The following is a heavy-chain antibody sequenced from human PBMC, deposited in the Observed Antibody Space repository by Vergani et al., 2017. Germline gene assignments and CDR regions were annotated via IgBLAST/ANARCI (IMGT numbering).Heavy chain of an antibody. J-gene: IGHJ4*02. CDR1: GFTFSSYW. Sequence: EVQLVESGGGLVQPGGSLRLSCAASGFTFSSYWMSWVRQAPGKGREWVANIKQDGSEKYYVDSVKGRCTISRDNAKNSLYLQMNSLRAEDTAVYYCARGRTTSDYFDYWGQGTLVTVSS. CDR2: IKQDGSEK. CDR3: ARGRTTSDYFDY. V-gene: IGHV3-7*03. D-gene: IGHD4-17*01.